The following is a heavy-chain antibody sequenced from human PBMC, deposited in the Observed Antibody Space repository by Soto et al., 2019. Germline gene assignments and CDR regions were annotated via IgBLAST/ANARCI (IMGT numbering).Heavy chain of an antibody. V-gene: IGHV4-59*01. Sequence: SETLSLTCTVSGGSISRYYWSWIRQPPGKGQEWIGYIYYSGSTNYNPSLKSRVTISVDTSKNQFSLRLSSVTAADTAMYYCARTDYYYDVSGYAPDAFHIWGQGTMVTVSS. J-gene: IGHJ3*02. CDR3: ARTDYYYDVSGYAPDAFHI. D-gene: IGHD3-22*01. CDR2: IYYSGST. CDR1: GGSISRYY.